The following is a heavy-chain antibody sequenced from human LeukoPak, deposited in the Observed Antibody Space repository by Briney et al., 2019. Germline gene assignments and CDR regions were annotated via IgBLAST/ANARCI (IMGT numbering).Heavy chain of an antibody. Sequence: GGSLRLSCAASGFTFSSYWMHWVRHAPGKGLVWVSRINSDGSSTKYADSVRGRFTISRDNAKNTLNLQMNSLRAEDTAVYYCARELGYSYGYGYWGQGSLVTVSS. V-gene: IGHV3-74*03. D-gene: IGHD5-18*01. CDR3: ARELGYSYGYGY. CDR1: GFTFSSYW. J-gene: IGHJ4*02. CDR2: INSDGSST.